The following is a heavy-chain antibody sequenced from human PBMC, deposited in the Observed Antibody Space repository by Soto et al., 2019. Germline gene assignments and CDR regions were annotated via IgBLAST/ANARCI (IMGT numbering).Heavy chain of an antibody. Sequence: LSLTCTVSGGSISSGGYYWSWIRQHPGKGLEWIGYIYYSGSTYYNPSLKSRVTISVDTSKNQFSLKLSSVTAADTAVYYCAATHPPGLYDFWSGWWCDPWGQGTLVTVS. V-gene: IGHV4-31*03. J-gene: IGHJ5*02. D-gene: IGHD3-3*01. CDR3: AATHPPGLYDFWSGWWCDP. CDR2: IYYSGST. CDR1: GGSISSGGYY.